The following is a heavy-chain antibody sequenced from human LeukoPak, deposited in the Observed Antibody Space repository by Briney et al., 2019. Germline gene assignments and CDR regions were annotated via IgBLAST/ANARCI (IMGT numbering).Heavy chain of an antibody. CDR2: ISGSAGNT. D-gene: IGHD6-19*01. CDR3: AKGTTGSYSSGWYGFPFDY. J-gene: IGHJ4*02. CDR1: GVTFSSYG. Sequence: SGGSLRLSCAASGVTFSSYGMSWVRQAPGKGLEWVSGISGSAGNTYYADSVKGRFTISRDNSKNTLYLQMNSLRVDDTAIYYCAKGTTGSYSSGWYGFPFDYWGQGTLVTVSS. V-gene: IGHV3-23*01.